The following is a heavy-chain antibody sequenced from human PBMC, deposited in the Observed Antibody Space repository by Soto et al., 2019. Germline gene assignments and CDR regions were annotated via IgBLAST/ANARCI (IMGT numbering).Heavy chain of an antibody. CDR1: GGSVSSGSYY. Sequence: QVQLQESGPGLVKPSETLSLTCTVSGGSVSSGSYYWSWIRQPPGKRLEWIGYIYYSGSTNYSPSLKSRVTISIDTSKNHFTMKLSSVTAADTAVYYCARYYYDTSGSYQAHWYFDLWGRGTLVTVSS. CDR2: IYYSGST. V-gene: IGHV4-61*01. J-gene: IGHJ2*01. D-gene: IGHD3-22*01. CDR3: ARYYYDTSGSYQAHWYFDL.